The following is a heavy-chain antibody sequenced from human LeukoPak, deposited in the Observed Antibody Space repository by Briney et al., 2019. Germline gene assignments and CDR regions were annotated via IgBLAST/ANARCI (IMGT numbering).Heavy chain of an antibody. CDR1: GFTFTNAW. J-gene: IGHJ4*02. CDR2: LYHSGYT. Sequence: GSLRLSCAASGFTFTNAWMSWVRQPPGKGLEWIGELYHSGYTNYNPSLKSRVTMSLDKSKNQFSLKLTSVTAADTAVYYCARDSGVGTTGDDYGGQGILVTVSS. D-gene: IGHD1-26*01. V-gene: IGHV4-4*02. CDR3: ARDSGVGTTGDDY.